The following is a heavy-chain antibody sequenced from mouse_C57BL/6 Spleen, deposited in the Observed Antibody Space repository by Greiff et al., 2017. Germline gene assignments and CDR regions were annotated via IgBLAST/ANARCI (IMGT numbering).Heavy chain of an antibody. CDR1: GFTFTGYW. CDR3: ARRGGQLRLPTDY. Sequence: QVQLQQSGAELMKPGASVKLSCKAPGFTFTGYWIEWVKQRPGHGLEWIGEILPGSGSTTYNEKFKGKATFTADTSSNTAYMQLSRLTTEDSAIYYCARRGGQLRLPTDYWGKDTTLTVSS. V-gene: IGHV1-9*01. D-gene: IGHD3-2*02. J-gene: IGHJ2*01. CDR2: ILPGSGST.